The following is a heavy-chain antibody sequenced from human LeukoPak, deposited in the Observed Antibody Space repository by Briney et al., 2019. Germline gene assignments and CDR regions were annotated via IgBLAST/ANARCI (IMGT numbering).Heavy chain of an antibody. Sequence: SETLSLTCAVSGGSVSSSNWWSWVRQPPGKGLEWIGEIFHSGSTNYNPSLKSRVTISVDKSENQFSLKLSSVTAADTAVYYCARSAVLDPRNPFDYWGQGTLVTVSS. J-gene: IGHJ4*02. CDR2: IFHSGST. V-gene: IGHV4-4*02. CDR1: GGSVSSSNW. D-gene: IGHD1-14*01. CDR3: ARSAVLDPRNPFDY.